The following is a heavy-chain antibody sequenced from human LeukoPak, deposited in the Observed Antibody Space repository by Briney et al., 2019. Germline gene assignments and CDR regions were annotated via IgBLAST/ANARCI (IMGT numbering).Heavy chain of an antibody. Sequence: SGGSLRLSCVASGFTFSSYYMHWVRQAPGKGPVWVSGISTDGGSTTYADSVKGRFTISRDNAKNTLYLQMNSLRAEDTAVYYCATSPLIALDWGQGTLVTVSS. J-gene: IGHJ4*02. V-gene: IGHV3-74*01. CDR3: ATSPLIALD. CDR2: ISTDGGST. CDR1: GFTFSSYY. D-gene: IGHD2-8*01.